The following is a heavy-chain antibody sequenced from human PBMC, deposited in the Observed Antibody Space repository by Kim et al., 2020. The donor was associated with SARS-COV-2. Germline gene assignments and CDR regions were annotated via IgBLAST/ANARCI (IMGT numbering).Heavy chain of an antibody. D-gene: IGHD3-22*01. CDR2: IYSGGST. CDR1: GFTVSSNY. CDR3: ATGKGDDSSGYYPGCFDY. V-gene: IGHV3-53*01. Sequence: GGSLRLSCAASGFTVSSNYMSWVRQAPGKGLEWASVIYSGGSTYYADSVKGRFTISRDNSKNTLYLQMNSLRAEDTAVYYCATGKGDDSSGYYPGCFDYWGQGTLVTVSS. J-gene: IGHJ4*02.